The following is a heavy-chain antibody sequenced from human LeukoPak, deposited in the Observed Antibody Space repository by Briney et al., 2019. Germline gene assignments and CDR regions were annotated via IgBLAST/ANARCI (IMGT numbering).Heavy chain of an antibody. J-gene: IGHJ6*02. D-gene: IGHD3-10*01. CDR1: GFTFTSYS. CDR2: ISSSSSTI. Sequence: GGSLRLSCAASGFTFTSYSMNWVRQVPGKGLEWVSYISSSSSTIYYADSVKGRFTISRDNAKNSVYLQMSSLRDEDTAVYYCVRGVMVRGVTFHYYGMDVWGQGTTVTVSS. CDR3: VRGVMVRGVTFHYYGMDV. V-gene: IGHV3-48*02.